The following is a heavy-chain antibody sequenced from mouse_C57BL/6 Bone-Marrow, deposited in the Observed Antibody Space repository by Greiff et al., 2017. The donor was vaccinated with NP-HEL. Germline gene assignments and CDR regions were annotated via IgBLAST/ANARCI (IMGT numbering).Heavy chain of an antibody. V-gene: IGHV5-16*01. CDR3: ARDMDGYFDY. CDR2: INYDGSST. CDR1: GFTFSDYY. J-gene: IGHJ2*01. Sequence: EVQVVESEGGLVQPGSSMKLSCTASGFTFSDYYMAWVRQVPEKGLEWVANINYDGSSTYYLDSLKSRFIISRDNAKNILYLQMSSLKSEDTATYYCARDMDGYFDYWGQGTTLTVSS. D-gene: IGHD2-3*01.